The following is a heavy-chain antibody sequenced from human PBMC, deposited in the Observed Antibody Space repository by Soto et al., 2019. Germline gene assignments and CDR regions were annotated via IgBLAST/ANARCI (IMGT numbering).Heavy chain of an antibody. CDR2: INHSGST. J-gene: IGHJ4*02. V-gene: IGHV4-34*01. Sequence: KGLEWIGEINHSGSTNYNPSRKSRVTISVDTSKNQFCLKLSSVTAADTAVYYCARGRDYGSGSLNFGYSGQGTLVTGPS. D-gene: IGHD3-10*01. CDR3: ARGRDYGSGSLNFGY.